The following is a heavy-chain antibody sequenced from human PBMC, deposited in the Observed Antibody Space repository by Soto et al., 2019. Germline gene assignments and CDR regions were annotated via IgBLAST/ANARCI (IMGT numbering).Heavy chain of an antibody. D-gene: IGHD2-21*02. V-gene: IGHV3-23*01. CDR3: EKDKEHIVVVTAISF. Sequence: EVQLLESGGGLVQPGGSLRLSCAASGFTFSSYAMSWVRQAPGKGLEWVSGISGSGGSTYYADSVKGRFTISRDNSKNTLYLQMNSVRAEDTAVYYCEKDKEHIVVVTAISFWGQGTLVTVSS. CDR1: GFTFSSYA. CDR2: ISGSGGST. J-gene: IGHJ4*02.